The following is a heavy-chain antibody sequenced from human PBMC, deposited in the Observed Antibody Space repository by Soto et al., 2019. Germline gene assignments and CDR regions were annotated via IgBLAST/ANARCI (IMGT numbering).Heavy chain of an antibody. Sequence: GGSLRLSCAASGFTFNTYGMYWVRQAPGKGLEWVAAISYDGSNKYHADSVKGRFTISRDNSKNTLYLQMNSLRVEDTAVYYCAKDIVRYTYGACDYWGQGALVTVAS. D-gene: IGHD5-18*01. CDR1: GFTFNTYG. CDR3: AKDIVRYTYGACDY. CDR2: ISYDGSNK. V-gene: IGHV3-30*18. J-gene: IGHJ4*02.